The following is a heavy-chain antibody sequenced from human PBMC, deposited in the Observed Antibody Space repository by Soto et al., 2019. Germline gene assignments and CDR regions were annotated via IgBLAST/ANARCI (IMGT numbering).Heavy chain of an antibody. CDR3: AITHLRFGEHHY. V-gene: IGHV1-8*01. D-gene: IGHD3-10*01. Sequence: QVQLVQSGAEVKKPGASVKVSCKASGYTFTSYDINWVRQATGQGLEWMGWMNPNSGNTGHAQKFQGRVTMTRNTAISTAYMGLSSLRSEDTAVYYCAITHLRFGEHHYWGQGTLVTVSS. CDR1: GYTFTSYD. J-gene: IGHJ4*02. CDR2: MNPNSGNT.